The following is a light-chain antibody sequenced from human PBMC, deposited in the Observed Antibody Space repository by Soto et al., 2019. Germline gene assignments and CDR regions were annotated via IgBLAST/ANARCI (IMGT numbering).Light chain of an antibody. V-gene: IGLV4-69*01. J-gene: IGLJ7*01. Sequence: QLVLTQSPSASASLGASVNLTCTLSSGHSNYAIAWHQQQPEKGPRYLMKVNSDGSHTKGVGIPDRFSGSSSGAERYLIISSLQFEDEADYYCQTWGAGGFGGGTQLTVL. CDR3: QTWGAGG. CDR1: SGHSNYA. CDR2: VNSDGSH.